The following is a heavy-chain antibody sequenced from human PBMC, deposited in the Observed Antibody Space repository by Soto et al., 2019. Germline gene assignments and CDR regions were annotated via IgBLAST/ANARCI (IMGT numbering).Heavy chain of an antibody. CDR3: ARHLRGTIIMIVVDGDVDY. Sequence: PSETLSLTCTVSGGSISSSSYYWGWIRQPPGKGLEWIGSIYYSGSTYYNPSLKSRVTISVDTSKNQFSLKLSSVTAADTAVYYCARHLRGTIIMIVVDGDVDYWGQGTLVTVSS. CDR1: GGSISSSSYY. CDR2: IYYSGST. V-gene: IGHV4-39*01. D-gene: IGHD3-22*01. J-gene: IGHJ4*02.